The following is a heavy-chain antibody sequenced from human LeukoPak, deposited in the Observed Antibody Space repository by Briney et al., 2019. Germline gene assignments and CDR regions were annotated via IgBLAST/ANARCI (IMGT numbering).Heavy chain of an antibody. CDR3: VKDLT. Sequence: EGSLRLSCSASGFTFNSYTMHWVRQAPGKGLDYVSAISNNGRSTYYADSVKGRFTISRDNSKNTLYLQMSSLRTEDTAVYYCVKDLTWGQGTLVTVSS. CDR2: ISNNGRST. V-gene: IGHV3-64D*09. J-gene: IGHJ5*02. CDR1: GFTFNSYT.